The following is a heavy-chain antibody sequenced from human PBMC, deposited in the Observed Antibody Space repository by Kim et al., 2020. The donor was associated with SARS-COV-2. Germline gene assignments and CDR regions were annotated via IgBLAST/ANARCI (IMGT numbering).Heavy chain of an antibody. CDR3: ARGRKQWLTYYYYYGMDV. CDR2: INWNGGST. J-gene: IGHJ6*02. CDR1: GFTFGDYG. V-gene: IGHV3-20*04. Sequence: GGSLRLSCAASGFTFGDYGMSWVRQAPGKGLEWVSGINWNGGSTGYADSAKGRFTISRDNAKNSLYLQMNSLRAEDTALYYCARGRKQWLTYYYYYGMDVWGQGTTVTVSS. D-gene: IGHD6-19*01.